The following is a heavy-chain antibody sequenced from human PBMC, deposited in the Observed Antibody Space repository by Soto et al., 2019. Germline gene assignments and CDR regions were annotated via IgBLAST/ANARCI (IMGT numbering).Heavy chain of an antibody. D-gene: IGHD3-3*01. V-gene: IGHV4-59*01. Sequence: SETLSLTCTVSVGSISSYYWSWIRQPPGKGLEWIGYIYYSGSTNYNPSLKSRVTISVDTSKNQFSLKLGSVTAADTAVYYCARSSKTYYDFWSGYYGSGYYGMDVWGQGTTVTVSS. J-gene: IGHJ6*02. CDR2: IYYSGST. CDR1: VGSISSYY. CDR3: ARSSKTYYDFWSGYYGSGYYGMDV.